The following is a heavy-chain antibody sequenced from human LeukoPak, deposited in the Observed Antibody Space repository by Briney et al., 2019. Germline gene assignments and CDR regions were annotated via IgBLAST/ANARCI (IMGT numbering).Heavy chain of an antibody. CDR3: ARTCSSSSCYMVH. CDR2: IIPIFGTA. Sequence: GASVKVSCKASGGTFSSYAISWVRQAPGQGLEWMGGIIPIFGTANYAQKFQGRVTITTDESTSTAYMELSSLRSEDTALYYCARTCSSSSCYMVHWGQGTLVTVSS. V-gene: IGHV1-69*05. CDR1: GGTFSSYA. J-gene: IGHJ4*02. D-gene: IGHD2-2*02.